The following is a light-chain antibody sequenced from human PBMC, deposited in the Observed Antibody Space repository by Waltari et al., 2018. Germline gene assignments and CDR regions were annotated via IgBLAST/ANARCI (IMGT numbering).Light chain of an antibody. CDR3: SSFSSGDTLVL. Sequence: QSALTQPASMSASPGQAITISCTGRTNDVGGHDFVSWYQQHPGKAPKLIIYDVTKRPSGVSNRFSGCKSGNTASLTISGLQGEDEAHYYCSSFSSGDTLVLFGGGTRLTVL. CDR1: TNDVGGHDF. J-gene: IGLJ2*01. CDR2: DVT. V-gene: IGLV2-14*03.